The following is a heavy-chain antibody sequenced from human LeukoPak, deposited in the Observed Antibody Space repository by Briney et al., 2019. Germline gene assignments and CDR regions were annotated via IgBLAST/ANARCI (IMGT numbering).Heavy chain of an antibody. CDR2: IKEDGSET. CDR3: AKDAQNWFDP. V-gene: IGHV3-7*03. CDR1: GFAFSTSW. J-gene: IGHJ5*02. Sequence: PGGSLRLSCAASGFAFSTSWMNWIRQAPGKGLEWVASIKEDGSETYYVDSVKGRFTVSRDNAKNSLYLQMNSLRAEDTAVYYCAKDAQNWFDPWGQGTLVTVSS.